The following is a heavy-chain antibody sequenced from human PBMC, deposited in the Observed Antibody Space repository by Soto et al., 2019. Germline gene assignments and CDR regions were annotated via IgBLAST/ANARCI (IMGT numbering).Heavy chain of an antibody. CDR1: GFTFNTHC. CDR2: IYFDGITT. J-gene: IGHJ4*02. D-gene: IGHD1-26*01. V-gene: IGHV3-74*01. CDR3: GRGGAMGVDY. Sequence: PXVSLRLSCTASGFTFNTHCMHCVRQAPGKGLVWVSRIYFDGITTNYADSVKGRLTVSRDNAKNTVYLHVNTLRDEDTAVYYCGRGGAMGVDYWGQGTLVTVSS.